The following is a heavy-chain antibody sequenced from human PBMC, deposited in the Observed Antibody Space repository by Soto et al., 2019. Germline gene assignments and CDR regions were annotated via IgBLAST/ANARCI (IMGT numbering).Heavy chain of an antibody. CDR1: GFTFSTYW. CDR3: AAGGSAYYAN. V-gene: IGHV3-74*01. D-gene: IGHD3-22*01. J-gene: IGHJ4*02. Sequence: EVQLVESGGDLVQPGGSLRLSCAASGFTFSTYWMHWVRQAPGKGLLWVSRIKTDGTYATYADSVKGRFTISRDNAKNTLYLQMNRRRVEDAAVYYCAAGGSAYYANWGQGTLVTVSS. CDR2: IKTDGTYA.